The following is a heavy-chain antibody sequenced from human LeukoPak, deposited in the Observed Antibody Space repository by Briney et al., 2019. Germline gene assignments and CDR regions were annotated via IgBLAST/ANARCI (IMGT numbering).Heavy chain of an antibody. CDR3: ARVHSYGYGDY. V-gene: IGHV4-4*07. D-gene: IGHD5-18*01. Sequence: PSETLSLTCTASGGSFSSYYWSWIRQPAGKGLEWIGRIYSSGSTNYNPSLKSRITMSVDTSKNQFSLNLTSVTAADTAVYYCARVHSYGYGDYWGQGTLVTVSS. CDR2: IYSSGST. J-gene: IGHJ4*02. CDR1: GGSFSSYY.